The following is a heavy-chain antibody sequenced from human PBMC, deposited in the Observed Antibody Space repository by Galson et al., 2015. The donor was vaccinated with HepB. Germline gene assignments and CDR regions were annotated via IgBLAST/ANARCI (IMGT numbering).Heavy chain of an antibody. J-gene: IGHJ4*02. V-gene: IGHV3-7*03. D-gene: IGHD5-18*01. CDR2: IKQDGSGK. CDR3: AEGSGVGRIQLWSNYFDY. CDR1: TFTFSSYW. Sequence: SLRLSCAASTFTFSSYWMSWVRQAPGKRLEWVANIKQDGSGKNYADSVKGRFTISRDNSKNTLYLRMNSLRAEDTAVYYCAEGSGVGRIQLWSNYFDYWGQGTLVTVSS.